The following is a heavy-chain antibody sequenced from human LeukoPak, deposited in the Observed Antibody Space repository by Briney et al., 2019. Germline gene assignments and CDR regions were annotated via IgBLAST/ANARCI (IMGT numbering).Heavy chain of an antibody. CDR3: ARIYDILTWPGGYYNMDV. CDR2: ISGDGGST. D-gene: IGHD3-9*01. V-gene: IGHV3-43*02. CDR1: GLTFDGYA. Sequence: PGGSLRLSCAASGLTFDGYAMHWVRQAPGKGLEWVSLISGDGGSTYYADSVKGRFTISRDNSKNSLYLQMNSLRTEDTALYYCARIYDILTWPGGYYNMDVWGQGTTVTASS. J-gene: IGHJ6*02.